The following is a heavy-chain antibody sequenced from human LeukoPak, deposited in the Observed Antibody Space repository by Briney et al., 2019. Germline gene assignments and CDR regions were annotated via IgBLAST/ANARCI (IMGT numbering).Heavy chain of an antibody. J-gene: IGHJ4*02. V-gene: IGHV4-34*01. CDR1: GGSFSGYY. CDR2: INHSGST. Sequence: PSETLSLTCAVYGGSFSGYYWSWIRQPPGKGLEWIGEINHSGSTNYNPSLKSRDTISVDTSKNQFSLKLSSVTAADTAVYYCARGRASTVTSEGFGYWGQGTLVTVSS. CDR3: ARGRASTVTSEGFGY. D-gene: IGHD4-17*01.